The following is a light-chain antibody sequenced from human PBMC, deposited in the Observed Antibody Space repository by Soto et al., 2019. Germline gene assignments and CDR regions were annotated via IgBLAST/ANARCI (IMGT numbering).Light chain of an antibody. CDR3: AAWDDSLNGPV. J-gene: IGLJ2*01. Sequence: QLVLTQPPSASGTPGQRVTISCSGSSSNIGCNTVNWYQQLPGTAPKLLIYSNNQRPSGVPDRFSGSKSGTSASLAISGLQSEDEADYYCAAWDDSLNGPVFGGGTKLTVL. CDR2: SNN. V-gene: IGLV1-44*01. CDR1: SSNIGCNT.